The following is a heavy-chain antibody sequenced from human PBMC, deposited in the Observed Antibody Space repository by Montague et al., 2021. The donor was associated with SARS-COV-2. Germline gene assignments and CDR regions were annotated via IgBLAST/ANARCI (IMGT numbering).Heavy chain of an antibody. CDR3: GRAHRRVPDPRHLSYCKGMDL. J-gene: IGHJ6*02. V-gene: IGHV4-59*08. CDR2: VYHSGSS. Sequence: SETLSLTCTVSGDSISTSYWAWIRQPPGKGLEWIGYVYHSGSSIYNSSLKRRVTISVDTSKNQFSLSLRSVTAADTAVYFCGRAHRRVPDPRHLSYCKGMDLWGQGTTVTVSS. CDR1: GDSISTSY. D-gene: IGHD6-6*01.